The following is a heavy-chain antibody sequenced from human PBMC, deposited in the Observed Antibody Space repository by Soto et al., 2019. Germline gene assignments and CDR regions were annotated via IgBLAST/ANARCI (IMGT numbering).Heavy chain of an antibody. CDR2: FIPVLGIT. D-gene: IGHD6-25*01. V-gene: IGHV1-69*02. CDR1: GDTFSRYT. J-gene: IGHJ6*03. Sequence: QVQLVQSGAEVKKPGSSVKVSCKASGDTFSRYTITWVRQAPGHGLEWMGRFIPVLGITNYAQKFQGRLTITADKSVSTAYMELSSLRSKDTAVYYCARASPWEYRGSYYYYMDVWGRGTTVTVSS. CDR3: ARASPWEYRGSYYYYMDV.